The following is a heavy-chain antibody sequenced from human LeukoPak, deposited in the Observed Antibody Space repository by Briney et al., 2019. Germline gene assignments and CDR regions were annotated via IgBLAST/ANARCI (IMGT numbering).Heavy chain of an antibody. J-gene: IGHJ6*02. D-gene: IGHD3-22*01. Sequence: ASVKVSCKASGYTFTSYGISWVRQASGQGLEWMGWISAYNGNTNYAQKLQGRVTMTTDTSTSTAYMELRSLRSDDTAVYYCARGRITMIVEDYYGMDVWGQGTTVTVSS. V-gene: IGHV1-18*01. CDR3: ARGRITMIVEDYYGMDV. CDR2: ISAYNGNT. CDR1: GYTFTSYG.